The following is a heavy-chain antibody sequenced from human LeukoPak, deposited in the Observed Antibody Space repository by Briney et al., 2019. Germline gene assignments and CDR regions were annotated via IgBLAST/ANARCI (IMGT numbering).Heavy chain of an antibody. CDR2: ISSSGSTI. CDR1: GFAFSSYE. J-gene: IGHJ4*02. V-gene: IGHV3-48*03. CDR3: ARDRYYGSGIYDY. D-gene: IGHD3-10*01. Sequence: GGSLRLSCAASGFAFSSYEMNWVRQAPGKGLEWASYISSSGSTIYYANPVKGRFTISRDNAKNSLYLQMNSLRAEDTALYYCARDRYYGSGIYDYWGQGALVTVSS.